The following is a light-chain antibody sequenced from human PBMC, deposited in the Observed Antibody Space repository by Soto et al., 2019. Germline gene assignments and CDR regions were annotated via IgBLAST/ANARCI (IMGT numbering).Light chain of an antibody. J-gene: IGKJ2*01. V-gene: IGKV3-20*01. Sequence: EIVLTQSPGTLSLSPGERATLSCRASQSVASSYLGWFQQKPGQPPRLLIYGTSNRDTGIPDRFSGSGSGTDFTLTITSLEPEDFAVYYCQQSSSSPYSFGRGTKLEIK. CDR3: QQSSSSPYS. CDR2: GTS. CDR1: QSVASSY.